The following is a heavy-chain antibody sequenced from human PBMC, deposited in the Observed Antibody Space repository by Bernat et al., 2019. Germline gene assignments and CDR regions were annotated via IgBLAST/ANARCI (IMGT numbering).Heavy chain of an antibody. J-gene: IGHJ4*02. CDR2: ISYDGSNK. CDR1: GFTFSSYG. Sequence: QVQLVESGGGVVQPGRSLRLSCAASGFTFSSYGMHWVRQAPGKGLEWVAVISYDGSNKYYADSVKGRFTISRDNSKNTLYLQMNSLRAEDMAVYYCFLPTGDFDYWGQGTLVTVSS. V-gene: IGHV3-30*03. CDR3: FLPTGDFDY. D-gene: IGHD1-1*01.